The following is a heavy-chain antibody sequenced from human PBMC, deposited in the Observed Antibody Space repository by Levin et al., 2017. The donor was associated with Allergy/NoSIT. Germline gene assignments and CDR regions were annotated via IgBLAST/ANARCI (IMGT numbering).Heavy chain of an antibody. Sequence: PSETLSLTCAVYGGSFSGYYWSWIRQPPGKGLEWLGEINHSGSTNYNPSLKSRVTISVDTSKNQFSLKLSSVTAADTAVYYCARGQQAPDYWGQGTLVTVSS. V-gene: IGHV4-34*01. CDR1: GGSFSGYY. CDR2: INHSGST. CDR3: ARGQQAPDY. J-gene: IGHJ4*02.